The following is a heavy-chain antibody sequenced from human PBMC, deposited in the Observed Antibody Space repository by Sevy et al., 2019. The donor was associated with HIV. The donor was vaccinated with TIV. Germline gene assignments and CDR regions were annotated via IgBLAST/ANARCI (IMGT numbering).Heavy chain of an antibody. V-gene: IGHV3-21*01. CDR1: GFTFSTYT. Sequence: GGSLRLSCAASGFTFSTYTMNWVRQAPGKALQWVSSISFSSNYIFFADSMKGRFTISRDNAKNSLYLQMNSLRAEDTAVYYCARGHSSSWPYFDYWGQRTLVTVSS. J-gene: IGHJ4*02. CDR2: ISFSSNYI. D-gene: IGHD6-13*01. CDR3: ARGHSSSWPYFDY.